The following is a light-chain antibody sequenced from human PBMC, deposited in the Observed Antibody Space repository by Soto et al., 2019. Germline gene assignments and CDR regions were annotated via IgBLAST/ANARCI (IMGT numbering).Light chain of an antibody. CDR1: QDISGH. J-gene: IGKJ4*01. V-gene: IGKV1-9*01. Sequence: DIQLTQSPSFLSASVGDRVTITCRASQDISGHLAWYQQKPGKAPKLLIYAASTLQSGVPSGFGGSGAGTEFTLTITSLQPEAFATYYCQQVKTYPLTFGGGTKVEIK. CDR3: QQVKTYPLT. CDR2: AAS.